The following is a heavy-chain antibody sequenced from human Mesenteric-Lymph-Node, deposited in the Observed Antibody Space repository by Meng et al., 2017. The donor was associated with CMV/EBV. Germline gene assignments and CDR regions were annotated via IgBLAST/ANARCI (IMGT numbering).Heavy chain of an antibody. CDR2: INSDGSST. V-gene: IGHV3-74*01. D-gene: IGHD6-25*01. CDR1: GFTFSSSW. J-gene: IGHJ4*02. CDR3: ARTAAAVRNYYFDL. Sequence: GESLKISCAASGFTFSSSWMHWVRQAPGKGLVSVSRINSDGSSTGYADSVKGRITISRDNAKNTLYLQMNSLRVEDTAVYYCARTAAAVRNYYFDLWGQGVVVTVPS.